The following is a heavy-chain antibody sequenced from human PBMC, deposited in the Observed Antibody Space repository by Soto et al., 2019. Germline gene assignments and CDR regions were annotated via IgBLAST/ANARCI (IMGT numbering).Heavy chain of an antibody. CDR2: INHSGSN. J-gene: IGHJ3*02. CDR1: GGSFSGYY. D-gene: IGHD6-13*01. CDR3: ARLFIIASTGTFGLFDI. Sequence: SETLSLTCAVYGGSFSGYYWSWIRQPPGKGLEWIGEINHSGSNTYNPSLMSRVTISVDTSKNQFSLRLTSVTAADTAVYYCARLFIIASTGTFGLFDIWGQGTMVTVS. V-gene: IGHV4-34*01.